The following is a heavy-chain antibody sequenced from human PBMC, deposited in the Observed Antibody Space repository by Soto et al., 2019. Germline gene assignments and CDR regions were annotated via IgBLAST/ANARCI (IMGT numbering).Heavy chain of an antibody. V-gene: IGHV3-23*01. CDR2: ISGSGGST. CDR3: AKDRPLWFGELFSNYSYYGMDV. J-gene: IGHJ6*02. D-gene: IGHD3-10*01. Sequence: EVQLLESGGGLVQPGGSLRLSCAASGFTFSSYAMSWVRQAPGKGLEWVSAISGSGGSTYYADSVKGRFTISRDNSKNTLYLQMHSLRAEDTAVYYGAKDRPLWFGELFSNYSYYGMDVWGQGTTVTVSS. CDR1: GFTFSSYA.